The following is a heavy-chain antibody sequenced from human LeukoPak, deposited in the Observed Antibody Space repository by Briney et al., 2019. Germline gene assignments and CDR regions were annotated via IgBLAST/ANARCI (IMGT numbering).Heavy chain of an antibody. Sequence: PSKTLSLTCSVSGGSISNYYWSWIRQPPGKGLEWIAYIYYTGTISYNPSLKSRVTMSVDMSKNHISLRLGSVTAADTARYYCARADNTSWSSLDHWGQGTPVIVSS. V-gene: IGHV4-59*08. CDR2: IYYTGTI. CDR3: ARADNTSWSSLDH. CDR1: GGSISNYY. D-gene: IGHD6-13*01. J-gene: IGHJ5*02.